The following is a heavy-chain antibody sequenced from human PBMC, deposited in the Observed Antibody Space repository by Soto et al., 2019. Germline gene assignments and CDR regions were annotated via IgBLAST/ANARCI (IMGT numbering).Heavy chain of an antibody. CDR1: GFTFRNHW. CDR3: ARPRSKSSSGFDL. J-gene: IGHJ3*01. V-gene: IGHV3-74*03. D-gene: IGHD2-2*01. CDR2: ISTDGSFT. Sequence: EQLVESGGTLVQPGGSLRLACVTSGFTFRNHWMHWVRQAPGLGLEGGSRISTDGSFTTYADSVKGRFTISRDNAKNTVYLQMNSMRVEDTALYYCARPRSKSSSGFDLWGQGTMVTVAS.